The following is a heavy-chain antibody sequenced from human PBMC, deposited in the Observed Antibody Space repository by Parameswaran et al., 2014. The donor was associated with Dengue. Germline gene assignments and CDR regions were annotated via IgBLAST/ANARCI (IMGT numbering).Heavy chain of an antibody. V-gene: IGHV1-8*01. Sequence: WVRQAPGQGLEWMGWMNPNSGNTGYAQKFQGRVTMTRNTPISTAYMELSSLRSEDTAMYYCLRGARSGRNWFDPWGQGTLVTVSS. CDR2: MNPNSGNT. CDR3: LRGARSGRNWFDP. D-gene: IGHD3-10*01. J-gene: IGHJ5*02.